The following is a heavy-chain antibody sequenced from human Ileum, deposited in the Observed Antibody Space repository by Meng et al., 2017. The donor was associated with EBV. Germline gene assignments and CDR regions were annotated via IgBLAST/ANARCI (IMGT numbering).Heavy chain of an antibody. CDR2: FYFGGST. J-gene: IGHJ4*02. Sequence: GPGLVPPSWPLSLPCTVSGDSLISWRYYWDWIRQTPGKGLEWIGNFYFGGSTYYNPSLRSRVTISGDTSKNQFSLKLTSVTAADTAIYYCAREDSSGWFRVDYWGPGSLVTVSS. V-gene: IGHV4-39*07. CDR3: AREDSSGWFRVDY. CDR1: GDSLISWRYY. D-gene: IGHD6-19*01.